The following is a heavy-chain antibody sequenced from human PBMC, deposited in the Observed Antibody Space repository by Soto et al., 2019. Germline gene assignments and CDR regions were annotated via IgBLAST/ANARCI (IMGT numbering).Heavy chain of an antibody. V-gene: IGHV3-9*01. CDR2: ISWNSGSI. J-gene: IGHJ5*02. CDR3: AKEGSDLSFDP. CDR1: GFTFDDYA. Sequence: GGSLRLSCAASGFTFDDYAMHWVRQAPGKGLEWVSGISWNSGSIGYADSVKGRFTISRDNAKNSLYLQMNSLRAEDTALYYCAKEGSDLSFDPWGQGT.